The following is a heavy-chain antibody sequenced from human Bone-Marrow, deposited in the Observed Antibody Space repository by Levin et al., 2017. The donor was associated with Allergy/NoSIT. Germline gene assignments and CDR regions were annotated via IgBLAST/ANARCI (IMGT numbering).Heavy chain of an antibody. V-gene: IGHV3-33*01. J-gene: IGHJ3*02. CDR3: AREDVVRGIRSFDI. CDR1: GFTFSSYS. CDR2: IWNDGSNK. Sequence: SGGSLRLSCAASGFTFSSYSMHWVRQAPDKGLEWVAMIWNDGSNKYYADSVEGRFTISRDNSKNTVYVQMNSLRDEDTAVYYCAREDVVRGIRSFDIWCQGTMVTVSS. D-gene: IGHD2-21*01.